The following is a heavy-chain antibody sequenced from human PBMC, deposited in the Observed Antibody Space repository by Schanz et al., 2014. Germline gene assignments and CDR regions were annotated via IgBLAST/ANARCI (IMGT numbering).Heavy chain of an antibody. CDR1: GFTFSSHA. V-gene: IGHV3-30*04. J-gene: IGHJ4*02. CDR2: VSYDGNTK. CDR3: AGGPRGGYIEY. D-gene: IGHD3-16*01. Sequence: QVQLVESGGGVVQPGGSLRLSCAASGFTFSSHAIHWVRQAPGKGLEWVAVVSYDGNTKFYSDSVKGRFTISRDNSKNTVYLQMNSLRVEDTAVYYCAGGPRGGYIEYWGQGTLVIVSS.